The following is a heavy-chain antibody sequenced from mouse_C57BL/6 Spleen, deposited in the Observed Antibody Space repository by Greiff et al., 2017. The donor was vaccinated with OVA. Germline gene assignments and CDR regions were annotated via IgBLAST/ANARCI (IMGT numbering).Heavy chain of an antibody. J-gene: IGHJ3*01. D-gene: IGHD1-1*01. CDR2: IYPGDGDT. V-gene: IGHV1-80*01. CDR3: ASAYGSSPWFAY. Sequence: QVQLKESGAELVKPGASVKISCKASGYAFSSYWMNWVKQRPGKGLEWIGQIYPGDGDTNYTGKFKGKATLTADKSSSTAYMQLSSLTSEDSAVYFCASAYGSSPWFAYWGQGTLVTVSA. CDR1: GYAFSSYW.